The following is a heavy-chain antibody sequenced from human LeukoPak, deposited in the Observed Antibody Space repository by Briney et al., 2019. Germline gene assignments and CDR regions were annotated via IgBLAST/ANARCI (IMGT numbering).Heavy chain of an antibody. V-gene: IGHV4-4*07. D-gene: IGHD2-2*01. CDR3: ARQVSYSTSLLGYYFDY. Sequence: SETLSLTCTVSGGSISSYYWSWIRQPAGKGLEWIGRIYTSGSTNYNPSLKSRVTMSVDTPKNQFSLKLTSVTAADTAMFYCARQVSYSTSLLGYYFDYWGQGILVTVSS. CDR2: IYTSGST. J-gene: IGHJ4*02. CDR1: GGSISSYY.